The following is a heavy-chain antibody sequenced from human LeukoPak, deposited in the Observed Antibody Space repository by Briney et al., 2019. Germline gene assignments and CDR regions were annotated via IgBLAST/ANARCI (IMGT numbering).Heavy chain of an antibody. V-gene: IGHV3-23*01. CDR1: GFTFSSYA. D-gene: IGHD6-19*01. Sequence: GGSLRLSCAASGFTFSSYAMSWVRQAPGKGLEWVSAISGSGGSTCYADSVKGRFTISRDNSKNTLYLQMNSLRAEDTAVYYCAKDQSIAVGGFYWGQGTLVTVSS. CDR3: AKDQSIAVGGFY. J-gene: IGHJ4*02. CDR2: ISGSGGST.